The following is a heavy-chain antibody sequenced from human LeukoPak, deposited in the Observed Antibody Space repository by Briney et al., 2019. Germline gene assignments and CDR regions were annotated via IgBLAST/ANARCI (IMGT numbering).Heavy chain of an antibody. V-gene: IGHV4-4*09. J-gene: IGHJ5*02. Sequence: SETLSLTCTVSGGSLSGYYWSWIRQPPGQGLEWIAYIHSGGYTNYNPSLRSRVTISVDTSKNQFSLEVSSLTAADTAIYYRTQRQGPMSGSYDYFDPWGQGILVTVSS. CDR3: TQRQGPMSGSYDYFDP. CDR2: IHSGGYT. CDR1: GGSLSGYY. D-gene: IGHD1-26*01.